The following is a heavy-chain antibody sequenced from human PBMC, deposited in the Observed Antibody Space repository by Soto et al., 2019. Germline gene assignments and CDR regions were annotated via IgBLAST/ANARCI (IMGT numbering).Heavy chain of an antibody. J-gene: IGHJ4*02. V-gene: IGHV4-59*08. CDR2: IYYSGST. CDR3: ARLEGLATISYYFDF. CDR1: GGSISSYY. Sequence: NPSETLSLTCTVSGGSISSYYWSWIRQPPGKGLEWIGNIYYSGSTNYNPSLQSRVTISVDKSKNQFSLKLNSVTAADSAVYFCARLEGLATISYYFDFWGPGALVTVSS. D-gene: IGHD3-9*01.